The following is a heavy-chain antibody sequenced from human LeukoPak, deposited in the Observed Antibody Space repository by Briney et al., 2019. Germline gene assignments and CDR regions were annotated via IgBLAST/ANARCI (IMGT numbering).Heavy chain of an antibody. CDR3: AKAYGSGSYYDYYYMDV. V-gene: IGHV3-23*01. CDR2: ISANSGST. D-gene: IGHD3-10*01. J-gene: IGHJ6*03. CDR1: GFTFSSYA. Sequence: GGSLRLSCAASGFTFSSYAMSWVRQAPGNGLEWVSAISANSGSTYYADSVKGRFTISRDNSKSTLYLQMNSLRAEDTALYYCAKAYGSGSYYDYYYMDVWGKGTTVTVSS.